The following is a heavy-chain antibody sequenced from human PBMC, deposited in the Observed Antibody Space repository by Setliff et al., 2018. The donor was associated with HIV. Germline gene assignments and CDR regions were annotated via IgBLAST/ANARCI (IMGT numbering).Heavy chain of an antibody. J-gene: IGHJ4*02. V-gene: IGHV4-39*07. CDR1: GGSISSSNFY. CDR2: VYYSGTT. CDR3: ARHYYTDPFDY. Sequence: SETLSLTCTVSGGSISSSNFYWGWIRQPPGKGLEWIGTVYYSGTTYYNPSLKSRLSISVDTSSNQFSLKLASVTAADTAVYYCARHYYTDPFDYWGQGTLVTVSS. D-gene: IGHD3-22*01.